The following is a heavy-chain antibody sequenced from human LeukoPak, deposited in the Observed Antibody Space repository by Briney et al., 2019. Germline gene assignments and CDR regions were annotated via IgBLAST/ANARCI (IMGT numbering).Heavy chain of an antibody. J-gene: IGHJ4*02. CDR2: INSDGSDT. V-gene: IGHV3-74*01. CDR3: ARSSYPYYFDY. Sequence: GGSLRLSCAASGFTFNTYWMHWVRQAPGKGLVWVSRINSDGSDTIYADSVKGRFTISRDNAKDTLYLQMISLRVEDTAVYYCARSSYPYYFDYWGQGTLVTVSS. CDR1: GFTFNTYW.